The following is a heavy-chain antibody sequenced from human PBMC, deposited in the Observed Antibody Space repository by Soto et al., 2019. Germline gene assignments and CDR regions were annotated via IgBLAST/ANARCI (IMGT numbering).Heavy chain of an antibody. D-gene: IGHD3-16*01. J-gene: IGHJ4*02. CDR3: ARGFGGGTFDY. Sequence: EVQLVESGGGLVQPGGSLRLSCAASGFTFSSYSMNWVRQAPGKGLEWVSYISSSSSTIYYADSVKGRFTISRDNAKNSLYLQMNSRLAEDTAVYYCARGFGGGTFDYWGQGTLVTLSS. CDR1: GFTFSSYS. V-gene: IGHV3-48*01. CDR2: ISSSSSTI.